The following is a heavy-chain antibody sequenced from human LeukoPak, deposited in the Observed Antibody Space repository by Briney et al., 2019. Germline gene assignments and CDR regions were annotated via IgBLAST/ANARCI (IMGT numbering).Heavy chain of an antibody. CDR1: GYIFTSYD. J-gene: IGHJ4*02. D-gene: IGHD6-19*01. CDR3: ARKLSGYSSGWHPDY. CDR2: IYPKNGKT. V-gene: IGHV1-8*01. Sequence: ASVKVSCKTSGYIFTSYDINWVRQAPGQGLEWVGWIYPKNGKTAYAEKFQGRLTLTTDMSTNTAYMEMNNLTSDDTAVYFCARKLSGYSSGWHPDYWGQGSLVIVSS.